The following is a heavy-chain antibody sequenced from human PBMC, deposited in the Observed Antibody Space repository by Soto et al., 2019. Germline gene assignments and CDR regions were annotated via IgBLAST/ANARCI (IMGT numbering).Heavy chain of an antibody. CDR1: GFTFSSYA. V-gene: IGHV3-7*05. J-gene: IGHJ4*02. CDR2: IKQDGSEK. CDR3: ARAPLWQFDY. D-gene: IGHD3-10*01. Sequence: GGSLRLSCAASGFTFSSYAMSWVRQAPGKGLEWVSNIKQDGSEKYYVDSVKGRFTISRDNAKNSLYLQMNSLRAEDTAVYYCARAPLWQFDYWGQGTLVTVSS.